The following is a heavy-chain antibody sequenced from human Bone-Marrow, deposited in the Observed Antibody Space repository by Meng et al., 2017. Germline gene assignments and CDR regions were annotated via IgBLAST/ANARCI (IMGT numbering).Heavy chain of an antibody. CDR2: IWYDGSNK. Sequence: GESLKISCAASGFTFSNFGMHWVRQAPGKGLEWVAVIWYDGSNKYYADSVKGRFTISRDNSKNTLYLQMNSLRAEDTAVYYCARDRMYNWNDRPFDYWGQGTLVTVSS. D-gene: IGHD1-20*01. J-gene: IGHJ4*02. V-gene: IGHV3-33*01. CDR1: GFTFSNFG. CDR3: ARDRMYNWNDRPFDY.